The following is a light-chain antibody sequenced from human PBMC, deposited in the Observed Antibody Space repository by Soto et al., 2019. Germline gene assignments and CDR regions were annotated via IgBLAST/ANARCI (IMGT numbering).Light chain of an antibody. CDR1: SSDIGGYNY. Sequence: QSALTQPASVSGSPGQSIIISCTGTSSDIGGYNYVSWYQQHPGKAPKLMIYDVSNRPSGVSNRFSGSKSGNTASLTISGLQVEDEADYYCKSYTSSDTLVFGGGTKVTVL. J-gene: IGLJ2*01. V-gene: IGLV2-14*01. CDR3: KSYTSSDTLV. CDR2: DVS.